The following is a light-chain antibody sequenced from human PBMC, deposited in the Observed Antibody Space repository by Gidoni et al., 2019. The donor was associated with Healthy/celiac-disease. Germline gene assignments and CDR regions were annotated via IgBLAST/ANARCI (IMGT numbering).Light chain of an antibody. CDR2: DAS. CDR1: QDISNY. J-gene: IGKJ4*01. Sequence: DIQMTQSPSSLSASVGARVTITCQASQDISNYLNWYQQQPGKAPKLLIYDASNLKTGVPSRSSGSGSGTDFTFTISSLQHEDIATYYCQQYDNLPLTFGGXTKVEIK. CDR3: QQYDNLPLT. V-gene: IGKV1-33*01.